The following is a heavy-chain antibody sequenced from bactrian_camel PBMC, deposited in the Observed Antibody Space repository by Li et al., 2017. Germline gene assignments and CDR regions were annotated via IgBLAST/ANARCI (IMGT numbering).Heavy chain of an antibody. J-gene: IGHJ2*01. D-gene: IGHD2*01. V-gene: IGHV3S40*01. CDR1: GFTFSSYD. CDR2: INSGSI. CDR3: AVSKIAVVVTAACNVNQFQRDRYLEA. Sequence: VQLVESGGGSVETGGSLRLSCAASGFTFSSYDTSWVRQAPGKGLEWVSAINSGSIYYADSVKGRFTISQDSAKIHLSKNTLYLQMNSLEPEDTALYYCAVSKIAVVVTAACNVNQFQRDRYLEAWGQGTQVTVS.